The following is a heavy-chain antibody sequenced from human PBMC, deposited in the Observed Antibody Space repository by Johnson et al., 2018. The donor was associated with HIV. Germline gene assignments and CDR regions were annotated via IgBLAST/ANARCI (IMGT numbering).Heavy chain of an antibody. CDR1: GFTFSSYA. J-gene: IGHJ3*02. Sequence: QVQLVESGGGVVQPGRSLRLSCAASGFTFSSYAMHWVRQAPGKGLEWVAVISYDGSNKYYADSVKGRFTISRDNSKTTLYLQMNSLRAEDTAVYYCAKDLFTEREDDVFDIWGQGTMVTVSS. D-gene: IGHD1-26*01. V-gene: IGHV3-30-3*01. CDR3: AKDLFTEREDDVFDI. CDR2: ISYDGSNK.